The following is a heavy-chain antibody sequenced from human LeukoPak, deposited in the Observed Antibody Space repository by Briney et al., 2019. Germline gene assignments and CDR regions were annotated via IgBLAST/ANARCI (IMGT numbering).Heavy chain of an antibody. CDR2: IIPIFGTA. D-gene: IGHD2-2*01. J-gene: IGHJ6*02. V-gene: IGHV1-69*01. CDR1: GGTFSSYA. Sequence: SVKVSCKASGGTFSSYAISWVRQAPGQGLEWMGGIIPIFGTANYAQKFQGRVTITADESTSTAYMELSSLRSEDTAVYYCARDLGIVVVPAAMWDYYYYGMDVWGQGTTVTVSS. CDR3: ARDLGIVVVPAAMWDYYYYGMDV.